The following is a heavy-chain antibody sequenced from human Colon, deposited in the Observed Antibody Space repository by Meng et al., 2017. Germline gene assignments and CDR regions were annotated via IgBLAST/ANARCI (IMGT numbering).Heavy chain of an antibody. CDR1: GGTSSYYN. D-gene: IGHD2-21*01. CDR3: ATGGGGGELAS. J-gene: IGHJ5*02. CDR2: IIPIFGLS. V-gene: IGHV1-69*02. Sequence: QVHLVQSGAEVKKPGSSVKVSCTASGGTSSYYNLNFVRQAPGQGLEWMGRIIPIFGLSDYAHKFQGRVTINADKSTGIAYMELYRLTSDDTAVYSCATGGGGGELASWGQGTLVTVSS.